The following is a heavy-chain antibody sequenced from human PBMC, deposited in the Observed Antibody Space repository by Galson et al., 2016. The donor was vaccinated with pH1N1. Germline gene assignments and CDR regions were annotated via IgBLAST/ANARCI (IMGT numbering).Heavy chain of an antibody. J-gene: IGHJ4*02. CDR2: IDPSGGGT. D-gene: IGHD1-26*01. CDR3: TRDLGRRREF. CDR1: GYTFTTSY. Sequence: SVKVSCKASGYTFTTSYIHWVQQAPGGGLEWMGVIDPSGGGTTYAQKFQARVTMTRDTSTNTVYLDLTRLKSEDTSVYYCTRDLGRRREFWGQGTLVTVSS. V-gene: IGHV1-46*01.